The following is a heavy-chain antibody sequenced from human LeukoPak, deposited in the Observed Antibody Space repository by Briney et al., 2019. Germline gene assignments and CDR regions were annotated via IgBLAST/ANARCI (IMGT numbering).Heavy chain of an antibody. Sequence: GGSLRLSCAASGYIYSSYGMHWVRQAPGKGLEWVAFIWPDGSHQYYVDSVKGRFTISRDNSKNTVYLQMNSLRPEDTAVYYCAKEYSNSPYYYYMDVWGKGTTVTVSS. D-gene: IGHD6-6*01. J-gene: IGHJ6*03. CDR2: IWPDGSHQ. CDR3: AKEYSNSPYYYYMDV. CDR1: GYIYSSYG. V-gene: IGHV3-30*02.